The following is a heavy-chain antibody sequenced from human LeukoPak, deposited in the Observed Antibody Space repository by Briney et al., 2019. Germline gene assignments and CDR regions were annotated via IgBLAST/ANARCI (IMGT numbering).Heavy chain of an antibody. CDR1: GLTVSSYS. V-gene: IGHV3-48*02. D-gene: IGHD2-15*01. Sequence: RAGGSLRLSCVASGLTVSSYSMNWVRQAPGKGLEWVSYISSSSTIYYADSVKGRFTISRDNAKSSLDLQMNSLRDEDTAVYYCARARASGRSGFDYWGQGTLVTVSS. CDR3: ARARASGRSGFDY. J-gene: IGHJ4*02. CDR2: ISSSSTI.